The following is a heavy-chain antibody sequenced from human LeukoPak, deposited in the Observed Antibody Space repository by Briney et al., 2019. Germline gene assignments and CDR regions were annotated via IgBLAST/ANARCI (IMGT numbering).Heavy chain of an antibody. D-gene: IGHD6-19*01. V-gene: IGHV3-30*18. CDR2: ISYDGSNK. CDR3: AKERRGGYSSGWYGH. J-gene: IGHJ5*02. Sequence: GGSLRLSCAASGFTFSSYGMHWVRQAPGKGLEWVAVISYDGSNKYYADSVKGRFTISRDNSKNTLYLQMNSLRAEDTAVYYCAKERRGGYSSGWYGHWGQGTLVTVSS. CDR1: GFTFSSYG.